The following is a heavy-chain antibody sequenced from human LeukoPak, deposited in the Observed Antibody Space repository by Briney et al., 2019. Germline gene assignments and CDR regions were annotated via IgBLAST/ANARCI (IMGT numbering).Heavy chain of an antibody. J-gene: IGHJ4*02. CDR1: GFTFSSYW. CDR2: ISWNSGII. V-gene: IGHV3-9*01. CDR3: TKDSVAMVTTSDY. Sequence: SLRLSCAASGFTFSSYWMHWVRQAPGKGLEWVSGISWNSGIIGYADSVKGRFTTSRDNAKNSLYLQMNSLRPEDTALYYCTKDSVAMVTTSDYWGQGTLVTVSS. D-gene: IGHD5-18*01.